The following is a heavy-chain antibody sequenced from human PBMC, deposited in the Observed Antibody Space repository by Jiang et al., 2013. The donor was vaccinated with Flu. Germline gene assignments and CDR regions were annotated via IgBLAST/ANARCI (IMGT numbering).Heavy chain of an antibody. V-gene: IGHV3-33*01. CDR3: AREHRTVIYPRAFADY. CDR1: GFTFGDYA. Sequence: VQLVESGGGVVQPGRSLRLSCAASGFTFGDYAMHWVRQAPGKGLEWVALIWYDGSNKYHADSVKGRFTISRDNSKNTLYLQMDSLRAEDTAVYYCAREHRTVIYPRAFADY. CDR2: IWYDGSNK. J-gene: IGHJ4*01. D-gene: IGHD4-17*01.